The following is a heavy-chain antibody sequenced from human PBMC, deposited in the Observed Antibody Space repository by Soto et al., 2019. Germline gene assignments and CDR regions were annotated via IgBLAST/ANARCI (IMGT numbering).Heavy chain of an antibody. CDR2: ITHSGST. D-gene: IGHD3-10*01. J-gene: IGHJ5*02. Sequence: PSETLSLTCAVYGGSFSDYYWNWIRQPPGKGLEWIGEITHSGSTNYNPSLKSRVTISIDTSKSQFSLKLTSVTAADTAVYYCAVHRATPGVALSNWFGPWGQGSLVTVSS. CDR1: GGSFSDYY. V-gene: IGHV4-34*01. CDR3: AVHRATPGVALSNWFGP.